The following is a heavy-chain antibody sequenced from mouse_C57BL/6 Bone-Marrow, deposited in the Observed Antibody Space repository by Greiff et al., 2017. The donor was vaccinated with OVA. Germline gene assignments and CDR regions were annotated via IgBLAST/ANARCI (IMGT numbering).Heavy chain of an antibody. CDR1: YTFSSRVH. Sequence: QVQLKESGPELARPWASVQISCQAFYTFSSRVHFAIRATNYWMQLVKQRPGQGLEWFGAIYSGNGFPCYHQKFKGKATLTAYKSSSTAYMHLSSLTSEDAAVYPLPEFYDGASFAYWGQGTLVTVSA. CDR2: GQGLEWFG. D-gene: IGHD2-3*01. V-gene: IGHV1-87*01. J-gene: IGHJ3*01. CDR3: SEDAAVYPLPEFYDGASFAY.